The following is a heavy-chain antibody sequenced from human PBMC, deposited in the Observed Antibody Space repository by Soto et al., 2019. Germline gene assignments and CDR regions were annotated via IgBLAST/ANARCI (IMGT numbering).Heavy chain of an antibody. J-gene: IGHJ4*02. CDR1: GFTFSSYE. V-gene: IGHV3-48*03. D-gene: IGHD3-16*02. CDR2: ITSSGSTT. Sequence: PVGSLRLSCAASGFTFSSYEMNWVRQAPGKGLEWVSYITSSGSTTYYADSVKGRFTISRDNAASSLYLQMNSLRAEDTAVYYCARGNSPVNVHWGQGTPVTVSS. CDR3: ARGNSPVNVH.